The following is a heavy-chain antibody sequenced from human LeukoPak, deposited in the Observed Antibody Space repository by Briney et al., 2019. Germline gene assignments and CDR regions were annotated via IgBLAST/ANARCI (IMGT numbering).Heavy chain of an antibody. D-gene: IGHD3-10*01. CDR1: GFAFDDYA. Sequence: GRSLRLSCAASGFAFDDYAMHWVRQAPGKGLEWVSGISWNSGSIGYADSVKGRFTISRDNAKNSLYLQMNSLRAEDTALYYCAKDGADYYGSGSYYRPPDYYYYGMDVWGQGTTVTVSS. J-gene: IGHJ6*02. CDR3: AKDGADYYGSGSYYRPPDYYYYGMDV. CDR2: ISWNSGSI. V-gene: IGHV3-9*01.